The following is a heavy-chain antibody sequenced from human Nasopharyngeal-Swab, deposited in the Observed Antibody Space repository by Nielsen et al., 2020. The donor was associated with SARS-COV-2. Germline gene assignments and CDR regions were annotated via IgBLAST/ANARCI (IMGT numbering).Heavy chain of an antibody. V-gene: IGHV3-23*01. D-gene: IGHD2-15*01. CDR2: VTGSGSTT. Sequence: GVLKISCAASGFTFSSYSMNWVRQAPGKGLEWVSSVTGSGSTTKYADSVKGRFTISRDNSNKKVYLQMHSLRAEDSAVYYCAKDRYCSGGACYFNGFDSWGQGTLVTVSS. CDR3: AKDRYCSGGACYFNGFDS. CDR1: GFTFSSYS. J-gene: IGHJ4*02.